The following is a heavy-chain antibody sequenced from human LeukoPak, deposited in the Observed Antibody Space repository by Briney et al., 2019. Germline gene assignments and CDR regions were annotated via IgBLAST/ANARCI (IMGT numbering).Heavy chain of an antibody. CDR1: GYTFTGYY. J-gene: IGHJ4*02. CDR2: INPSGGST. D-gene: IGHD3-9*01. V-gene: IGHV1-46*03. Sequence: ATVKVSCKASGYTFTGYYTHWVRQAPGQGLEWMGIINPSGGSTSYAQKFQGRVTMTRDTSTSTVYMELSSLKSEDTAVYYCARDGDILTGTIDYWGQGTLVTVSS. CDR3: ARDGDILTGTIDY.